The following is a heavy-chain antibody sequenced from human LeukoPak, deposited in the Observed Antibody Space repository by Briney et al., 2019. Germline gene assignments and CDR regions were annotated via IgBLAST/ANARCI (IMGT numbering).Heavy chain of an antibody. J-gene: IGHJ6*03. V-gene: IGHV4-59*01. CDR3: ARAASYGPYYYYYYMDV. Sequence: PSETLSLTCTVSGGSISYYYWTWIRQPPRKGLEWIGYIYDSGSTNYNPSLKSRVTISVDTSKNQFSLKLSSVTAADTAVYYCARAASYGPYYYYYYMDVWGKGTTVTVSS. CDR1: GGSISYYY. CDR2: IYDSGST. D-gene: IGHD5-18*01.